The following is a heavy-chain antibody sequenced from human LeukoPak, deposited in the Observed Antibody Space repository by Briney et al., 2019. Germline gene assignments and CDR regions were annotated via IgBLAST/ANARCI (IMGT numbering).Heavy chain of an antibody. D-gene: IGHD3-3*01. V-gene: IGHV4-59*01. J-gene: IGHJ3*02. CDR2: INYSGST. CDR1: GGSISNYY. CDR3: ARFGGPHAFDI. Sequence: SETLSLTCTVSGGSISNYYWSWIRQPPGKGLEWIAYINYSGSTNYNPSLKSRVTISADTSKNHFSLTLSSVTAADTAVYYCARFGGPHAFDIWGQGTMVTVSS.